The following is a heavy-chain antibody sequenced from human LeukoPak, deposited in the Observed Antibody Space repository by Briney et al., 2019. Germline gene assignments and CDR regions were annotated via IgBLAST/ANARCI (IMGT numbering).Heavy chain of an antibody. CDR1: GFTFSSYA. CDR3: ARDGGATMVRGVATYDS. V-gene: IGHV3-74*01. J-gene: IGHJ4*02. CDR2: INTDGSST. Sequence: GGSLRLSCAASGFTFSSYAMSWVRQAPGKGLVWVSRINTDGSSTNYADSVKGRFTISRDNVKNTLYLQMNSLRAEDTAVYYCARDGGATMVRGVATYDSWGQGTLVTVSS. D-gene: IGHD3-10*01.